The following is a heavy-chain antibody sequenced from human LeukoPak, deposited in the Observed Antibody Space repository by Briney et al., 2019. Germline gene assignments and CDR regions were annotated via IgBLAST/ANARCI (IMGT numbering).Heavy chain of an antibody. CDR3: GKDHMVGHTTLFDF. CDR2: ISGSGDNS. V-gene: IGHV3-23*01. CDR1: GFTFSSYS. J-gene: IGHJ4*02. Sequence: GGSLRLSCATSGFTFSSYSMGWVRQAPGKGLEWVSSISGSGDNSYYADSVKGRFTISRDKSKNTLYLQLTSLRAEDTAVYYCGKDHMVGHTTLFDFWGQGTLVTVSS. D-gene: IGHD1-26*01.